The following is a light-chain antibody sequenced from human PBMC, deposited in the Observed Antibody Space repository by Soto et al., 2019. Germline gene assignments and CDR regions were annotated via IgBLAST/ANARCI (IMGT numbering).Light chain of an antibody. J-gene: IGLJ2*01. CDR2: RNN. V-gene: IGLV1-47*01. CDR1: SSNIGSNY. Sequence: QAVVTQPPSASGSPRQRVTISCSGSSSNIGSNYVYWYQHLPGAAPKPLIYRNNQRPSGVPDRFSGSKSGTSASLAISGLRSDDEGDYYCAAWDDSLTHPVFGGGTQLTVL. CDR3: AAWDDSLTHPV.